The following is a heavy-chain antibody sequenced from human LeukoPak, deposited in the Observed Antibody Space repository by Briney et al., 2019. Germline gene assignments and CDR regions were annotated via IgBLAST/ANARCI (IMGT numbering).Heavy chain of an antibody. V-gene: IGHV3-7*01. Sequence: GGSLRLSCAASGFTFSTYWMLWVRQAPGKGLEWVASIKQDGSEKYYVDSMKGRFTISRDNAKNSLYLQMNSLRVEDTVLYYCARVRSVGGNPHAFNIWGQGTMVTVSS. D-gene: IGHD4-23*01. J-gene: IGHJ3*02. CDR3: ARVRSVGGNPHAFNI. CDR2: IKQDGSEK. CDR1: GFTFSTYW.